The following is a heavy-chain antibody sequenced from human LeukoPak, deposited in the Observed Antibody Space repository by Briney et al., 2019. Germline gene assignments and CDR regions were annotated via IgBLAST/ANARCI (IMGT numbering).Heavy chain of an antibody. J-gene: IGHJ3*02. Sequence: AGGSLRLSCAASGFIFSSYWMTWVRQAPGKGLEWVANIKEDGSAKSYVASVKGRFTISRDNAKNSLYLQMNSLRVEETAVYYCARDYDYFSGHNLDAYDIWGQGTTVIVSS. D-gene: IGHD2-15*01. CDR3: ARDYDYFSGHNLDAYDI. CDR1: GFIFSSYW. V-gene: IGHV3-7*01. CDR2: IKEDGSAK.